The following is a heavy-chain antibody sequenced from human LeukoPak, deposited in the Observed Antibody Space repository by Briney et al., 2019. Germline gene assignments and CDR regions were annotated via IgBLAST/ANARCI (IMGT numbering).Heavy chain of an antibody. J-gene: IGHJ4*02. V-gene: IGHV3-23*01. D-gene: IGHD6-6*01. Sequence: PGGSLRLSCAASGFTFSNYAMNWVRQAPGKGLEWVSAISGSGGSTYYAASVKGRFTISRDTSKNTLYLQMNSLRAEDTAVYYCAREESSSSGYYFDYWGQGALVTVSS. CDR2: ISGSGGST. CDR3: AREESSSSGYYFDY. CDR1: GFTFSNYA.